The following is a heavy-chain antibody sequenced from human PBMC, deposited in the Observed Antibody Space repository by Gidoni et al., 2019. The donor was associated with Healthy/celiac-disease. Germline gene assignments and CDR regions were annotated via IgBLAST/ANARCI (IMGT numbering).Heavy chain of an antibody. Sequence: EVQLVESGGGLVQPGRSLRLSCAASGFTFDDSAMHWVRQAPGQGLEWVSGISWNSGSIGYADSVKGRFTISRDNAKNSLYLQMNSLRAEDTALYYCAKDWYDSSGYYYGAFDIWGQGTMVTVSS. CDR2: ISWNSGSI. CDR1: GFTFDDSA. CDR3: AKDWYDSSGYYYGAFDI. J-gene: IGHJ3*02. D-gene: IGHD3-22*01. V-gene: IGHV3-9*01.